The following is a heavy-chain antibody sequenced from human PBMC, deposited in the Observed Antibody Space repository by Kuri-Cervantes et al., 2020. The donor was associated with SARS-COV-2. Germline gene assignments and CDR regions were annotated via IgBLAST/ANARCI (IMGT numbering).Heavy chain of an antibody. J-gene: IGHJ4*02. V-gene: IGHV3-23*01. Sequence: GGSLRLSCAASGFTFNSYARSWVRQAPGKGLEWVSAMSGXGAXTYYAVSVXGLFTVSRDNPKXMLYLQMNSLRADDTAVYYCXTATFFGAPXIGDIDLWGQGTLVTVSS. D-gene: IGHD3-3*01. CDR3: XTATFFGAPXIGDIDL. CDR2: MSGXGAXT. CDR1: GFTFNSYA.